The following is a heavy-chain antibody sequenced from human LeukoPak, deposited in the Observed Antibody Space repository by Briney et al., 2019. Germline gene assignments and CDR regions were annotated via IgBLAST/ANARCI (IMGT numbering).Heavy chain of an antibody. CDR2: IYYNGNT. J-gene: IGHJ4*02. D-gene: IGHD4-23*01. Sequence: RPSETLSLTCTVSGGSISSYYWSWIRQPPGKGLEWIGYIYYNGNTNYNPSLKSRVTISVDTSKNQFSLKLSSVTAADTAVYYCASGGGPSTLFDYWGQGTLVTVSS. CDR1: GGSISSYY. V-gene: IGHV4-59*01. CDR3: ASGGGPSTLFDY.